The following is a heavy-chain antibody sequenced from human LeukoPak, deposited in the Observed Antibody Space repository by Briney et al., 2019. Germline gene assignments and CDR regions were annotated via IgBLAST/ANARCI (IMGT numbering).Heavy chain of an antibody. Sequence: PGGSLRLSCAASGFTFRSYWMSWVRQAPGKGLEWVANIKQDGSEKYYVGSVKGRFTISRDNAKNSLYLQMNSLRAEDTAMYYCARTLDEFDYWGQGTLVTVSS. V-gene: IGHV3-7*01. CDR1: GFTFRSYW. J-gene: IGHJ4*02. CDR3: ARTLDEFDY. CDR2: IKQDGSEK.